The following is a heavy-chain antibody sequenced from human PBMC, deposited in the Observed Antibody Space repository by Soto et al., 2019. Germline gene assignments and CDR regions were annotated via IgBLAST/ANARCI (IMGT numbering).Heavy chain of an antibody. V-gene: IGHV1-69*02. CDR3: ARTNDYYYFDY. CDR2: IIPILGIA. D-gene: IGHD4-17*01. Sequence: QVQLVQSGAEVKKPGSSVKVSCKASGGTFSSYTISWVRQAPGQGLEWMGRIIPILGIANYAQKFQGRVTXTXGKSTSTAYMELSSLRSEDTAVYYCARTNDYYYFDYWGQGTLVTVSS. CDR1: GGTFSSYT. J-gene: IGHJ4*02.